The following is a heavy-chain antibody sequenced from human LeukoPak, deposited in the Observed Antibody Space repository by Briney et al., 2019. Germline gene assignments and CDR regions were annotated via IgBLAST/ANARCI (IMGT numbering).Heavy chain of an antibody. CDR3: ARNLAGKTLPFDY. CDR1: GYTFTSYA. J-gene: IGHJ4*02. Sequence: GASVKVSCKASGYTFTSYAMHWVRQAPGQRLEWMGWINAGNGNTKYSQKFQGRVTITRDTSASTAYMELSSLRSEDTAVYYSARNLAGKTLPFDYWGQGTLVTVSS. D-gene: IGHD6-19*01. CDR2: INAGNGNT. V-gene: IGHV1-3*01.